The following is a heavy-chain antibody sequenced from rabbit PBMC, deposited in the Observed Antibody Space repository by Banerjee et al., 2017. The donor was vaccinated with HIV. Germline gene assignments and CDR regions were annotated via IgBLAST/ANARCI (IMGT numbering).Heavy chain of an antibody. J-gene: IGHJ4*01. CDR1: GFSFSNKYV. Sequence: QEQLEESGGDLVKPEGSLTLTCTASGFSFSNKYVMCWVRQAPGKGLEWIACINTSSGNIVYATWAKGRFTISKTSSTTATLQMTSLTAADTATYFCARRADYAGGGNFNLWGPGTLVTVS. V-gene: IGHV1S45*01. D-gene: IGHD4-2*01. CDR3: ARRADYAGGGNFNL. CDR2: INTSSGNI.